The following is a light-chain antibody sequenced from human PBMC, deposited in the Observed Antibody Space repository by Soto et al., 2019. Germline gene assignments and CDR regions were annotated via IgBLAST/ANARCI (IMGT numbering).Light chain of an antibody. Sequence: QSALTQPPSASGPPGQSVTISCTGTSSDVGGYNYVSWYQQHPGKAPKLMIYEVSKRPSGVPDRFSGSKSGNRASLTVSGLQAEDEADYYCSSYAGTNNFVVFGGGTKVTVL. CDR3: SSYAGTNNFVV. V-gene: IGLV2-8*01. J-gene: IGLJ2*01. CDR1: SSDVGGYNY. CDR2: EVS.